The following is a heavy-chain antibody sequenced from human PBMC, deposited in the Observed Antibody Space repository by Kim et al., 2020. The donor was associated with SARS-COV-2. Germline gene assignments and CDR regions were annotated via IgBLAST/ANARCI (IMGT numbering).Heavy chain of an antibody. Sequence: SETLSLTCAVYGGSFSGYYWSWIRQPPGKGLEWIGEINHSGSTNYNPSLKSRVTISVDTSKNQFSLKLSSVTAADTAVYYCARGADGGMDVWGQGTTVTV. CDR2: INHSGST. CDR3: ARGADGGMDV. J-gene: IGHJ6*02. V-gene: IGHV4-34*01. CDR1: GGSFSGYY.